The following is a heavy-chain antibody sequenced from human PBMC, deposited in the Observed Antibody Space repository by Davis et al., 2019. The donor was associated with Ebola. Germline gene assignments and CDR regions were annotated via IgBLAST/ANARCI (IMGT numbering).Heavy chain of an antibody. J-gene: IGHJ5*01. V-gene: IGHV1-69*05. CDR2: IIPIFGTA. D-gene: IGHD2/OR15-2a*01. CDR3: AREIAPNWFDS. Sequence: SVKVSCKASGGTFSSYAISWVRQAPGQGLEWMGGIIPIFGTANYAQKFQGRVTMTTDTSTSTAYMELRGLRSDDTAVYYCAREIAPNWFDSWGQGTLVTVSS. CDR1: GGTFSSYA.